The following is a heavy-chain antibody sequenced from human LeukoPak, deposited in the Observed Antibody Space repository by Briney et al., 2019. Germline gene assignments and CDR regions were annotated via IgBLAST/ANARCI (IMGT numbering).Heavy chain of an antibody. CDR3: VPDLAWFHYAY. V-gene: IGHV3-30*03. J-gene: IGHJ4*02. CDR2: ISYDGSNK. Sequence: PGRSLRLSCAASGFTFSNYGMHWVRQAPGKGLEWVAVISYDGSNKYYADSVKGRFTISRDNSKNTLFLQINSLGAEDTAVYYCVPDLAWFHYAYWGQGTLVTVSS. CDR1: GFTFSNYG. D-gene: IGHD3-9*01.